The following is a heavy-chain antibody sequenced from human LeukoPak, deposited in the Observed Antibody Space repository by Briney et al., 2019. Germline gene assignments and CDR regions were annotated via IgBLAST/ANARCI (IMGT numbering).Heavy chain of an antibody. J-gene: IGHJ4*02. V-gene: IGHV1-18*01. CDR2: ISAYNGNT. CDR1: GYTFTSYG. CDR3: ARVETFDPDTIFGVVDY. D-gene: IGHD3-3*01. Sequence: ASVKVSCKASGYTFTSYGISWVRQAPGQGLEWMGWISAYNGNTNYAQKLQGRVTMTTDTSTSTAYMELRSLRSDDTAVYYCARVETFDPDTIFGVVDYWGRGTLVTVSS.